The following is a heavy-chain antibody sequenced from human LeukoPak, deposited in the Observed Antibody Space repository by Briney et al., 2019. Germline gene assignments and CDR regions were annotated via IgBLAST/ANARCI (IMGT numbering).Heavy chain of an antibody. CDR2: VYYSGNP. CDR1: GGSFSGYY. D-gene: IGHD1-26*01. J-gene: IGHJ4*02. CDR3: ARDQYSGRFDY. Sequence: PSETLSLTCAVYGGSFSGYYWSWIRQPPGKGLECVGYVYYSGNPEYNPSLKSRVTISIDTSKNQFSLKLSSVTAADTAVYYCARDQYSGRFDYWGQGTLVTVSS. V-gene: IGHV4-59*01.